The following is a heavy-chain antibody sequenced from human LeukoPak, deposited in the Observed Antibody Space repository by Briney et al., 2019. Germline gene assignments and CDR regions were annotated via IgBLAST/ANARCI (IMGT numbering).Heavy chain of an antibody. CDR2: FYHGGST. J-gene: IGHJ6*03. CDR3: ARQTYGDYPYYYYMDV. V-gene: IGHV4-38-2*02. Sequence: SETLSLTCTVSGYSISTGYYWDWIRQPPGKGLEWIGTFYHGGSTYYNPSLKSRVTISVGTSKNQFSLNLTSVTAADTAVYYCARQTYGDYPYYYYMDVWGKGTTVTVSS. CDR1: GYSISTGYY. D-gene: IGHD4-17*01.